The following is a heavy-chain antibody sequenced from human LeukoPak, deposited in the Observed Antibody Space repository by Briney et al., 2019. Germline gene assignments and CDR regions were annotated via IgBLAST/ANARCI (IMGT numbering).Heavy chain of an antibody. CDR2: INTDSGDT. CDR3: AREGHCSGGSCLDD. Sequence: ASVKVSCKASGYTFTGYYMHWVRHAPGPGLEWMGWINTDSGDTNYAQKFQGRVTMTRDTSISTGYMELASLRSDDSAVYYCAREGHCSGGSCLDDWGQGTLVTVSS. D-gene: IGHD2-15*01. J-gene: IGHJ4*02. V-gene: IGHV1-2*02. CDR1: GYTFTGYY.